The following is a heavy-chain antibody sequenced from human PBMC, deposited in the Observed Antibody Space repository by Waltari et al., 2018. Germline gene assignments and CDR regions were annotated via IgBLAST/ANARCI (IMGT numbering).Heavy chain of an antibody. J-gene: IGHJ1*01. CDR2: IYHSGTT. V-gene: IGHV4-59*01. D-gene: IGHD6-19*01. CDR1: AGSITSDY. CDR3: ARGHSTGWYLSH. Sequence: QVQLMESVPGLVRPSETLSLTCNVSAGSITSDYWSWVRQPPGKGLEWVGYIYHSGTTNYNPSLRSRVSISVDTSKTQFSLKLNYVTAADTAVYYCARGHSTGWYLSHWGRGALVTVSS.